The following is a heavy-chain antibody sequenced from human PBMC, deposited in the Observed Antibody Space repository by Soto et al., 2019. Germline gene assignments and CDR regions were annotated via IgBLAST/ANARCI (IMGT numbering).Heavy chain of an antibody. J-gene: IGHJ4*02. V-gene: IGHV4-39*07. D-gene: IGHD6-13*01. Sequence: NPSETLSLTCTVTGDSINNRSYYWGWIRQPPGKGLEWIGSIYYSGSTYNNPSLKSRVTMSVDTSKNQFSLKLSSVTAADTAVYYCARFQQLAYYFDYWGQGTLVTVSS. CDR3: ARFQQLAYYFDY. CDR2: IYYSGST. CDR1: GDSINNRSYY.